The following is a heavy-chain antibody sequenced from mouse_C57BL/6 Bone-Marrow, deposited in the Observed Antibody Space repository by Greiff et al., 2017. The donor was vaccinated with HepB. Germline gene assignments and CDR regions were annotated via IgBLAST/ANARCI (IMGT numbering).Heavy chain of an antibody. CDR3: ARKGSSYWYFDV. J-gene: IGHJ1*03. D-gene: IGHD1-1*01. CDR2: IYPRSGNT. V-gene: IGHV1-81*01. CDR1: GYTFTSYG. Sequence: VQLQQSGAELARPGASVKLSCKASGYTFTSYGISWVKQRTGQGLEWIGEIYPRSGNTYYNAKFKGKATLTADKSSSTAYMELRSLTSEDSAVYFCARKGSSYWYFDVWGTGTTVTVSS.